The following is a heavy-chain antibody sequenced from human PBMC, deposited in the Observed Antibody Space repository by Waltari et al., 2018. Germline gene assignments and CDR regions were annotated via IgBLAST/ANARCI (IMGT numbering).Heavy chain of an antibody. CDR1: GFSLSTAGVC. Sequence: QVTLRESGPALVKPTQTLTLTCSFSGFSLSTAGVCVTWIRQPPGKALEWLARIHWNDHKFYNTSLQTRLSISKDTSRSQVVLTMTNMGPVDTATYYCARTPEGGTRGPLDFWGQGTMVTVSS. V-gene: IGHV2-70*17. J-gene: IGHJ3*01. CDR3: ARTPEGGTRGPLDF. D-gene: IGHD1-7*01. CDR2: IHWNDHK.